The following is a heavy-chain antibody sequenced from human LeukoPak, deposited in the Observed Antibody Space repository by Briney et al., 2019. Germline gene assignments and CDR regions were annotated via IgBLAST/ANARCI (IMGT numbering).Heavy chain of an antibody. J-gene: IGHJ4*02. CDR3: ARDPTALYYYGTGPTYYFDY. D-gene: IGHD3-10*01. Sequence: GRSLRLSCAASGFIFSNYAMHWVRQAPGKGLEWVAFIAHDGSNKYNADSVKGRFTISRDNSKNTLYLQMSSLRAEDTAVYYCARDPTALYYYGTGPTYYFDYRGQGSLVTVSA. V-gene: IGHV3-30-3*01. CDR1: GFIFSNYA. CDR2: IAHDGSNK.